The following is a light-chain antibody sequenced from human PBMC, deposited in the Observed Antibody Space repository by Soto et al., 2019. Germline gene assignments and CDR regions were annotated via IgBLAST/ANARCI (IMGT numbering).Light chain of an antibody. V-gene: IGLV2-11*01. CDR3: CSYAGSLVV. Sequence: QSALTQPRSVSGSPGQSVTISCTGTSSDVGGYNYVSWYQQHPGKAPKLMIYDVSKRPSGVPDRFSGSKSGNTASLTISGLQAEDEADYYCCSYAGSLVVFGGGTKLT. CDR1: SSDVGGYNY. CDR2: DVS. J-gene: IGLJ2*01.